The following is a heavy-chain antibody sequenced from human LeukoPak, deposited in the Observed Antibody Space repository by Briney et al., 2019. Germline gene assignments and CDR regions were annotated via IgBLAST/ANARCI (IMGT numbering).Heavy chain of an antibody. V-gene: IGHV3-23*01. J-gene: IGHJ4*02. CDR1: GISLTNYA. CDR3: AKRGIVIRGILVIGYHQEAYHYDY. Sequence: AGGSLRLSCVVSGISLTNYAMTWVRQAPGKGLEWVSYISERGGSTSYADSVKGRFTISRDTSLSTLYLQMTSLRAEDTAVYFCAKRGIVIRGILVIGYHQEAYHYDYWGQGVLVTVSS. CDR2: ISERGGST. D-gene: IGHD3-10*01.